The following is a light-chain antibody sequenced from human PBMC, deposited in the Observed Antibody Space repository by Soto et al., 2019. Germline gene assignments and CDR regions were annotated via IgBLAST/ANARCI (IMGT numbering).Light chain of an antibody. Sequence: DIQMTQSPSTLSASGGDRVTITCRASQSIGGWLAWYQQKPGKAPKLLIYEASVLQNGVPSRFSGSGSGTEFTLAIDSLQPDDFATYYCQEHNSYIPTFGPGTKVDIK. CDR1: QSIGGW. V-gene: IGKV1-5*03. CDR2: EAS. CDR3: QEHNSYIPT. J-gene: IGKJ1*01.